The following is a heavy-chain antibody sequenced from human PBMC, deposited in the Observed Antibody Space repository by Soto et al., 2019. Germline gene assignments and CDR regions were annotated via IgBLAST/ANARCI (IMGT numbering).Heavy chain of an antibody. J-gene: IGHJ4*02. V-gene: IGHV1-18*01. Sequence: ASVKVSCKASGYTFTSYGISWVRQAPGQGLEWMGWISAYNGNTNYAQKLQGRVTMTTDTSTSTAYMELRSLRSDDTAVYYCARDPSRFLEWLSGLDYWGQGTLVTSPQ. D-gene: IGHD3-3*01. CDR3: ARDPSRFLEWLSGLDY. CDR1: GYTFTSYG. CDR2: ISAYNGNT.